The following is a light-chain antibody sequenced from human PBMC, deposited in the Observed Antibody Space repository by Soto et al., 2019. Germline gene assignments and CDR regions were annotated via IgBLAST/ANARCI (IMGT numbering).Light chain of an antibody. Sequence: EIVLTQSPATQSLSPGERATLSCRASQSDSSYLAWYQQKPGQAPRLLIYDASNRATGIPARFSGSGSGTDFTLTISSLEPEDFAVYYCQQRSNCPTFGGGTKVEIK. J-gene: IGKJ4*01. CDR2: DAS. CDR3: QQRSNCPT. CDR1: QSDSSY. V-gene: IGKV3-11*01.